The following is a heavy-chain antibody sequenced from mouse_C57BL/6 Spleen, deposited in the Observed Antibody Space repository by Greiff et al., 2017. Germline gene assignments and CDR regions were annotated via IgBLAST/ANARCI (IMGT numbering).Heavy chain of an antibody. J-gene: IGHJ2*01. CDR1: GYTFTSYG. D-gene: IGHD1-1*01. CDR2: IYPRSGNT. CDR3: ARSGGRGYFDY. V-gene: IGHV1-81*01. Sequence: VQLVESGAELARPGASVKLSCKASGYTFTSYGISWVKQRTGQGLEWIGEIYPRSGNTYYNEKFKGKATLTADKSSSTAYMELRSLTSEDSAVYFCARSGGRGYFDYWGQGTTLTVSS.